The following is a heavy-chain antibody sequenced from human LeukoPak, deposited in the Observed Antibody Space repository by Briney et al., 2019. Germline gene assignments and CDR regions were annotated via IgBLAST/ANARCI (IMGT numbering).Heavy chain of an antibody. D-gene: IGHD5-18*01. CDR1: GFTFSSYA. V-gene: IGHV3-33*01. J-gene: IGHJ4*02. Sequence: GGSLRLSCAASGFTFSSYAMHWVRQAPGKGLKWVAIIWYDGSNKYHADSVKGRFTISRDNSKNTLYLQVNSLRAEDTALYYCARGLGYSYGYGIDYWGQGTLVTVSS. CDR2: IWYDGSNK. CDR3: ARGLGYSYGYGIDY.